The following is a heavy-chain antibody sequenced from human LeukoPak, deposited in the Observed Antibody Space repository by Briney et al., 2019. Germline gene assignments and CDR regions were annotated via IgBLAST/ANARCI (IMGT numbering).Heavy chain of an antibody. CDR2: ISSSSSYI. Sequence: GGSLRLSCAASGFTFSSYSMNWVRQAPGKGLEWGSSISSSSSYIYYADSVKGRFTISRDNAKNSLYLQMNSLRAEDTAVYYCARDISYSSSSPYYFDYWGQGTLVTVSS. J-gene: IGHJ4*02. CDR3: ARDISYSSSSPYYFDY. V-gene: IGHV3-21*01. D-gene: IGHD6-6*01. CDR1: GFTFSSYS.